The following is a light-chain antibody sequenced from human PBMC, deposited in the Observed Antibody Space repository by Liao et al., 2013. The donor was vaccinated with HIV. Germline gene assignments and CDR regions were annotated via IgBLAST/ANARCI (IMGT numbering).Light chain of an antibody. V-gene: IGLV3-21*01. Sequence: YVLTQPPSVSVAPGKTARITCGGNNIGSKSVHWYQQKPGQAPVLVIYYDSDRPSGIPERFSGSNSGNTATLTISRVEAGDEADYYCQVWDSSSDHPGVFGGGTKLTVL. CDR3: QVWDSSSDHPGV. CDR2: YDS. CDR1: NIGSKS. J-gene: IGLJ2*01.